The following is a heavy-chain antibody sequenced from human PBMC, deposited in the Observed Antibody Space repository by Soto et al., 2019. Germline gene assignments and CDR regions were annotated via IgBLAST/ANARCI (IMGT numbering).Heavy chain of an antibody. D-gene: IGHD3-10*01. CDR1: GFTVSSNY. CDR2: IYSGGAI. Sequence: EVQVVESGGGLVQPGGSLRLSCAASGFTVSSNYMSWVRQTPGKGLEWVSLIYSGGAIVYADSVMGRFTVSRDNSRNTLYLQMNSLRAEDTAVYFCARDFGSDATGYYGMDVWGPGTTVPVSS. CDR3: ARDFGSDATGYYGMDV. J-gene: IGHJ6*02. V-gene: IGHV3-66*01.